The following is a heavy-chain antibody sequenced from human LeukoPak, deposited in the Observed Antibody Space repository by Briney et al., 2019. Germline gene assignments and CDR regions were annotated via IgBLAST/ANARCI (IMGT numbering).Heavy chain of an antibody. CDR1: GFTFSDYY. J-gene: IGHJ5*02. CDR2: ISSSSSYT. CDR3: ARDVENYYVTFDP. Sequence: PGGSLRLSCAASGFTFSDYYMSWIRQAPGKGLEWVSYISSSSSYTNYADSVKGRFTISRDNAKNSLYLQMNSLRAEDTAVCYCARDVENYYVTFDPWGQGTLVTVSS. V-gene: IGHV3-11*06. D-gene: IGHD3-10*02.